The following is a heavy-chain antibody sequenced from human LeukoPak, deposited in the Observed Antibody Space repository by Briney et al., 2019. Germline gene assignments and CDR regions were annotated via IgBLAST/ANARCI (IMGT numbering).Heavy chain of an antibody. J-gene: IGHJ1*01. CDR3: ARAVPASIDYFQH. CDR2: IYYSGST. Sequence: KPSETLSRTCTVSGGSISSYYWSWIRQPPGKGLEWIGYIYYSGSTNYNPSLKSRVTISVDTSKNQFSLKLSSVTAADTAVYYCARAVPASIDYFQHWGQGTLVTVSS. V-gene: IGHV4-59*01. D-gene: IGHD2-2*02. CDR1: GGSISSYY.